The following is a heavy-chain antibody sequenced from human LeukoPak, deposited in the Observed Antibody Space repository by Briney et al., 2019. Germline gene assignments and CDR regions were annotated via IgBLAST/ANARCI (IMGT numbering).Heavy chain of an antibody. J-gene: IGHJ4*02. V-gene: IGHV3-7*04. CDR3: ARILGGDEGADY. Sequence: GGSLRLSCAASEFTFSDYXXXXXXXXXXXXXXXXANVNQDGNNKNYVESVKGRFTISRDNAKNSLYLQMNSLRAEDTAVYYCARILGGDEGADYWGQGTLVTVSS. D-gene: IGHD1-26*01. CDR1: EFTFSDYX. CDR2: VNQDGNNK.